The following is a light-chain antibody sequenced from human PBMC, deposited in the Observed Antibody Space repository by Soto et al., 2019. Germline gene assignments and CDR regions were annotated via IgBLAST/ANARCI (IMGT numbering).Light chain of an antibody. CDR2: GNS. CDR1: SSNIGAGYD. J-gene: IGLJ2*01. CDR3: QSYDSSLSGVV. Sequence: QSVLTQPPSVSGAPGQRVTISCTGSSSNIGAGYDVHWYQQLPGTAPKLLIYGNSNRTSGVPDPFSGSKSGTSASLALTGLQAEDEADYDCQSYDSSLSGVVFGGGTKLTVL. V-gene: IGLV1-40*01.